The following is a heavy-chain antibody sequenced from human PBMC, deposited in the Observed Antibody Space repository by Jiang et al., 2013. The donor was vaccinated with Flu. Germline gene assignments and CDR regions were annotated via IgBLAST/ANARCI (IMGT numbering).Heavy chain of an antibody. V-gene: IGHV5-51*01. D-gene: IGHD6-6*01. Sequence: SPSFQGQVTISADKSISTAYLQWSSLKASDTAMYYCARLIPIAGRPGGFDYWGQGTLATVSS. CDR3: ARLIPIAGRPGGFDY. J-gene: IGHJ4*02.